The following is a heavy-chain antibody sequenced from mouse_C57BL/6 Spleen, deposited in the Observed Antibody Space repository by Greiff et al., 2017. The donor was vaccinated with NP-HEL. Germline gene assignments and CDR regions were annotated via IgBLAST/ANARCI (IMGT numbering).Heavy chain of an antibody. J-gene: IGHJ4*01. CDR3: ARPTGTGDYAMDY. CDR2: INPSSGYT. CDR1: GYTFTSYT. V-gene: IGHV1-4*01. Sequence: VQLQQSGAELARPGASVKMSCKASGYTFTSYTMHWVKQRPGQGLEWIGYINPSSGYTKYNQKFKDKATLTADKSSSTAYMQLSSLTSADSAVYYCARPTGTGDYAMDYWGQGTSVTVSS. D-gene: IGHD4-1*02.